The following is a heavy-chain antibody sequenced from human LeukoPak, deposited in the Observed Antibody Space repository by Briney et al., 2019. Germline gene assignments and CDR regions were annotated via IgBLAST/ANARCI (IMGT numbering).Heavy chain of an antibody. CDR2: IIPIFGTA. CDR1: GGTFSSYA. Sequence: ASVKVSCKASGGTFSSYAISRVRQAPGQGLEWMGGIIPIFGTANYAQKFQGRVTITADESTSTAYMELSSLRSEDTAVYYCARDGCSGGSCYTLRRDYYYYGMDVWGKGTTVTVSS. J-gene: IGHJ6*04. D-gene: IGHD2-15*01. CDR3: ARDGCSGGSCYTLRRDYYYYGMDV. V-gene: IGHV1-69*01.